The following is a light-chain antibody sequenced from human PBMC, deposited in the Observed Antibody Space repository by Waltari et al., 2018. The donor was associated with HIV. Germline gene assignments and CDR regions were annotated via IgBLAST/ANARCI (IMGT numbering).Light chain of an antibody. J-gene: IGLJ2*01. V-gene: IGLV1-47*01. CDR3: ASWDDALSSWL. CDR2: RND. Sequence: QSALSQPPSTSRPPGQRVVISCSGSSSNVGQNYVSWFQQLPGAAPRLLIYRNDRRPSGVPDRFTAAKSGTSASLVISGLRSDDEAEYVCASWDDALSSWLFGGGTKLTVL. CDR1: SSNVGQNY.